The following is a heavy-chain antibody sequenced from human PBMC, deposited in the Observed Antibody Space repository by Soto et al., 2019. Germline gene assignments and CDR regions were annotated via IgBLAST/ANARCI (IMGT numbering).Heavy chain of an antibody. CDR2: IYYSGST. J-gene: IGHJ5*02. Sequence: SETLSLTCTVSGGSISSYYWSWIRQPPGKGLEWIGYIYYSGSTNYNPSLKSRVTISVDTSNNQFSLTLNSVTAADTAVYYCATLPPRIEATVLPIPTWGQGTLVTVSS. V-gene: IGHV4-59*12. CDR1: GGSISSYY. CDR3: ATLPPRIEATVLPIPT. D-gene: IGHD2-2*02.